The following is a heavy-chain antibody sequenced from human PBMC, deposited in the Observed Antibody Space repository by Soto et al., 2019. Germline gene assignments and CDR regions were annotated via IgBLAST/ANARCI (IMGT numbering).Heavy chain of an antibody. D-gene: IGHD1-1*01. V-gene: IGHV1-69*06. CDR3: ATVDINTWIDGMDV. CDR2: TFPMFGKA. CDR1: GGTFSSYA. J-gene: IGHJ6*02. Sequence: QVQLVQSGAEVKKPGSSVKVSCKASGGTFSSYAISWVRQAPGQGLEWMGGTFPMFGKANYAQKFQGRVTISADKSTSTAYMELSSLTSEDTAVYYCATVDINTWIDGMDVWGQGTTVTVSS.